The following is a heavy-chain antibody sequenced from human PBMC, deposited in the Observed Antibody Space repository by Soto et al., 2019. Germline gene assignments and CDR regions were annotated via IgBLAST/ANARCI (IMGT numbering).Heavy chain of an antibody. Sequence: SETLSLTCTVSGGSISSSSYYWSWVRQHPGKGLEWIGYIYSSGNPYYNPSLKSRVTISGPTSKNQFSLKLSSVTAADTAVYYCAREPLTWGQGTLVTVSS. CDR1: GGSISSSSYY. CDR3: AREPLT. J-gene: IGHJ4*02. V-gene: IGHV4-31*03. CDR2: IYSSGNP.